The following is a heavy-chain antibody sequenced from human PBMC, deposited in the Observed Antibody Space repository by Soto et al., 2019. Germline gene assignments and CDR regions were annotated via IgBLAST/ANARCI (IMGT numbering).Heavy chain of an antibody. CDR1: GFTFSSYA. D-gene: IGHD2-21*02. V-gene: IGHV3-30-3*01. J-gene: IGHJ3*02. CDR3: ARACGGDCLGAFDI. Sequence: QVQLVESGGGVVQPGRSLRLSCAASGFTFSSYAMHWVRQAPGKGLEWVAVISYDGSNKYYADSVKGRFTISRDNSKNPLYLQMNSLRAEDTAVYYCARACGGDCLGAFDIWGQGTMVTVSS. CDR2: ISYDGSNK.